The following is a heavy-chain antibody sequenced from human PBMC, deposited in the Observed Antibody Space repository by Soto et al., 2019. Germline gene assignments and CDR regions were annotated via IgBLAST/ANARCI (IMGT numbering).Heavy chain of an antibody. CDR1: GGSVSSGSYY. V-gene: IGHV4-61*01. CDR3: ARDYSSGDLVGNYYYYGMDV. D-gene: IGHD6-19*01. CDR2: IYYSGST. J-gene: IGHJ6*02. Sequence: SETLSLTCIVSGGSVSSGSYYWSWIRQPPGKGLEWVGYIYYSGSTNYNPSLKSRVTISVDTSKNQFSLKLSSVTAADTAVYYCARDYSSGDLVGNYYYYGMDVWGQGTTVTVSS.